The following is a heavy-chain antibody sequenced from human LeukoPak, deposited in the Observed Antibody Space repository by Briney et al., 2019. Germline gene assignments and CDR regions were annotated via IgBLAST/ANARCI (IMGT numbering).Heavy chain of an antibody. CDR1: DFTFSFYA. D-gene: IGHD1-26*01. CDR2: ITSSGNTT. V-gene: IGHV3-23*01. CDR3: AKDFGGSDYDWYFDL. Sequence: PGGSLRLSCEVSDFTFSFYAMSWVRQAPGKGLEWVAGITSSGNTTYYADPVKGRFTISRDNSNNLLHLQMNSLRAEDTAIYYCAKDFGGSDYDWYFDLWGRGIVVTVSS. J-gene: IGHJ2*01.